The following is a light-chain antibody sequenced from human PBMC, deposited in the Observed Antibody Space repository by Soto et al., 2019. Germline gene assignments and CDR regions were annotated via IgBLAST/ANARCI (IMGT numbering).Light chain of an antibody. J-gene: IGLJ1*01. V-gene: IGLV2-14*01. CDR2: EVS. CDR1: SSDVGGYNF. Sequence: QSALTQPASVSGSPGQSITISCTGTSSDVGGYNFVSWYQQHPGKAPKLMIYEVSNRPSGVSNRFSGSKSGNTASLTISGLQAEDEADYYCSSNTGSRTYVFGSGTKLTVL. CDR3: SSNTGSRTYV.